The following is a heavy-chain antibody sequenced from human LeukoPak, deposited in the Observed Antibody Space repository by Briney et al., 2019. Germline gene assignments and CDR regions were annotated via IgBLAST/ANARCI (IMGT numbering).Heavy chain of an antibody. Sequence: SETLSLTCIVPGGSISSSSYYWAWIRQSPGKGLEWIGTFSSGGSAYYNPSLPSRVSISTDTSDNQFSLRLYSVTAADTAVYYCARKQTGTMYDVWGQGTQVTVSS. CDR2: FSSGGSA. J-gene: IGHJ4*02. CDR1: GGSISSSSYY. CDR3: ARKQTGTMYDV. V-gene: IGHV4-39*07. D-gene: IGHD1-7*01.